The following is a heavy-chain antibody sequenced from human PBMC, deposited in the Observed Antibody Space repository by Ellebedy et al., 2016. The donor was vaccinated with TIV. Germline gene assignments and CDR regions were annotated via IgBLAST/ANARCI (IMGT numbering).Heavy chain of an antibody. CDR2: ISAYNGDI. CDR3: ARDYQHDSSGYYISHDY. CDR1: GYTFSSYG. V-gene: IGHV1-18*04. Sequence: AASVKVSCKASGYTFSSYGMSWARQAPGQGLEWVGWISAYNGDIKFAEKVQGRVTMATDTSTSTAYMELRSLRSDDTAVYYCARDYQHDSSGYYISHDYWGQGTLVVVSS. J-gene: IGHJ4*02. D-gene: IGHD3-22*01.